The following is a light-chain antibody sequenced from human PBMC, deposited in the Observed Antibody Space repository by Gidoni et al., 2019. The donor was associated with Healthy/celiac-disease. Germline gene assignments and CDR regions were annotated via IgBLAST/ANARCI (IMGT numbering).Light chain of an antibody. Sequence: ELVLTQSPATLSLSPGERATLSCRASQSVSSYLAWYQQKPGQAARLLIYDASNRATGIPARFSGSGSGTDFTLTISSLEAEDFAVYYCQQRSNWPPFTFGPXTKVDIK. J-gene: IGKJ3*01. CDR1: QSVSSY. V-gene: IGKV3-11*01. CDR3: QQRSNWPPFT. CDR2: DAS.